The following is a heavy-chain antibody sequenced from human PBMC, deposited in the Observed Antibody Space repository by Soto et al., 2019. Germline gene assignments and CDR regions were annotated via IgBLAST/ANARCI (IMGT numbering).Heavy chain of an antibody. CDR3: ARDLFIRSKSIPWFDP. CDR1: GFTFSSYA. Sequence: GGSLRLSCAASGFTFSSYAMHWVRQAPGKGLEWVAVISYDGSNKYYADSVKGRFTISRDNSKNTLYLQMNSLRAEDTAVYYCARDLFIRSKSIPWFDPWGQGTLVTVSS. J-gene: IGHJ5*02. V-gene: IGHV3-30-3*01. D-gene: IGHD2-21*01. CDR2: ISYDGSNK.